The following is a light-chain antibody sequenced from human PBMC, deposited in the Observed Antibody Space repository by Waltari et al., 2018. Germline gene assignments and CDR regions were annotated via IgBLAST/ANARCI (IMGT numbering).Light chain of an antibody. Sequence: DIQMTQSPSSLSASVGVRVTITCRASQGISNYVAWFQQKPGKAPKSLIYGASSLQNGVPSKFSGSGSGTEFTLTISSLQPEDFATYFCLQYHYYPYTFGPGTTLEIK. CDR1: QGISNY. V-gene: IGKV1-16*02. J-gene: IGKJ2*01. CDR3: LQYHYYPYT. CDR2: GAS.